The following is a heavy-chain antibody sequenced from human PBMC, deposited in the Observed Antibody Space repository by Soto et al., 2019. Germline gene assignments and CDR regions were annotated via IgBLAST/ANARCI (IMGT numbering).Heavy chain of an antibody. D-gene: IGHD2-15*01. CDR2: IYYSGST. Sequence: LSLTCTVSGGSISSGGYYWSWICQHPGKGLEGIGYIYYSGSTYYNPSLKSRVTISVDTSKNQFSLKLSSVTAADTAVYYCARGGYLGYCSGGSCYNDFCGQGTLVTVSS. V-gene: IGHV4-31*03. J-gene: IGHJ4*02. CDR3: ARGGYLGYCSGGSCYNDF. CDR1: GGSISSGGYY.